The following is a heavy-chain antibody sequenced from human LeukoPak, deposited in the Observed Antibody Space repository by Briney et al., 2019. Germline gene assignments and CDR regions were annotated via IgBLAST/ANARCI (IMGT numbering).Heavy chain of an antibody. CDR2: VNQSGSP. CDR1: GGSFSGYY. V-gene: IGHV4-34*01. Sequence: PSETLSLTCAVYGGSFSGYYWSWIRQPPGKGLEWIGEVNQSGSPTFNPALKSRVTISVDTSKNHFSLKLSSVTAADTAVYYCARDDYSNNNWFDPWGQGTLVTVSS. CDR3: ARDDYSNNNWFDP. D-gene: IGHD4-11*01. J-gene: IGHJ5*02.